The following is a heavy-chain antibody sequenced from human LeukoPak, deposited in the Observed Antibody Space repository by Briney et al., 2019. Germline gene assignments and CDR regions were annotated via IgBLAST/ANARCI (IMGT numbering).Heavy chain of an antibody. J-gene: IGHJ6*03. CDR1: GFTFSSYG. D-gene: IGHD3-9*01. V-gene: IGHV3-30*02. CDR2: MRYDGSNR. Sequence: GGSLRLSCAASGFTFSSYGMHWVRQAPGKGLEWVAFMRYDGSNRNYADSVKGRFTISRDNSKNTLYLQMNSLRAEDTAVYYCAEGVKVPLLRYFSYYMDVWGKGTTVTISS. CDR3: AEGVKVPLLRYFSYYMDV.